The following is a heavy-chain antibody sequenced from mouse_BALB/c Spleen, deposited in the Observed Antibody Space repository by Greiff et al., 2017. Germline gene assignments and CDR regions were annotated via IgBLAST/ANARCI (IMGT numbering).Heavy chain of an antibody. J-gene: IGHJ3*01. CDR2: IDPENGNT. CDR1: GFNIKDYY. Sequence: VQLQQSGAELVRPGALVKLSCKASGFNIKDYYMHWVKQRPEQGLEWIGWIDPENGNTIYDPKFQGKASITADTSSNTAYLQLSSLTSEDTAVYYCARYGYDGFAYWGQGTLVTVSA. CDR3: ARYGYDGFAY. V-gene: IGHV14-1*02. D-gene: IGHD2-2*01.